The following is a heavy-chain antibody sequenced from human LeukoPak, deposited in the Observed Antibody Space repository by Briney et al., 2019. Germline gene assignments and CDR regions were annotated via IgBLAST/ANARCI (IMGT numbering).Heavy chain of an antibody. J-gene: IGHJ4*02. CDR3: ARGSGDYYIY. D-gene: IGHD1-26*01. Sequence: PGGSLRLSCAASGFTFSTYWMSWVRQAPGKGLEWVANIKQDGSERFYVDSVKGRFTISRDNAKNSVYLQMNSLRAEDTAVYYCARGSGDYYIYWGQGTLVTVSP. V-gene: IGHV3-7*05. CDR1: GFTFSTYW. CDR2: IKQDGSER.